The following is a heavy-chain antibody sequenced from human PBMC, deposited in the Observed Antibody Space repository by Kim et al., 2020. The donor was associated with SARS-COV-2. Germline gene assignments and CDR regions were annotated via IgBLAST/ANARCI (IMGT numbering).Heavy chain of an antibody. Sequence: GGSLRLSCAYPGFTFNNAWMSWVRQAPGKGLEWVGRVKPRVDGGTADYVAAVEGRFTISRDDSKNTLYLQMNSLKIEDTAMYYCTTDPGDSSGFGPGYWGQGTPVTVSS. D-gene: IGHD3-22*01. CDR2: VKPRVDGGTA. V-gene: IGHV3-15*01. CDR3: TTDPGDSSGFGPGY. J-gene: IGHJ4*02. CDR1: GFTFNNAW.